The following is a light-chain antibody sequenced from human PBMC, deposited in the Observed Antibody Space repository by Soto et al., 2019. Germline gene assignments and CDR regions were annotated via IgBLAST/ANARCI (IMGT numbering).Light chain of an antibody. V-gene: IGKV3-11*01. CDR1: QSVSSN. CDR2: SSS. Sequence: IVMTQSPATLSVSPWERATLSCRASQSVSSNLAWYQQKPGQAPRLLIYSSSNRATGIPARFSGSGSGTDITLTISSLEPEDFAVYYCQQRSNWPRLTFGGGTKVDIK. J-gene: IGKJ4*01. CDR3: QQRSNWPRLT.